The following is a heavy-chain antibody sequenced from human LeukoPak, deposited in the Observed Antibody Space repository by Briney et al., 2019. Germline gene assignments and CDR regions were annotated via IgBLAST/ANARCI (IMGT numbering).Heavy chain of an antibody. J-gene: IGHJ5*01. CDR3: AKVGGISFLGWFDS. D-gene: IGHD1-26*01. V-gene: IGHV3-23*01. CDR2: ISGSGGST. CDR1: GFTFSSYV. Sequence: GGSLRLSCAASGFTFSSYVMTWVRQAPGKGLEWVSSISGSGGSTYYADSVQGRFTISRDNSKNTLYVQMNSLRAEDTAVYYCAKVGGISFLGWFDSWGQGTLVTVSS.